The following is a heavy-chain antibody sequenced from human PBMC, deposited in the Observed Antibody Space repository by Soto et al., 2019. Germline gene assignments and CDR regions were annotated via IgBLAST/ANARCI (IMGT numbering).Heavy chain of an antibody. V-gene: IGHV1-18*01. D-gene: IGHD3-10*01. Sequence: ASVKVSCKASGYTFTSYAMHWVRQAPGQRLEWMGWISAYNGNTNYAQKLQGRVTMTTDTSTSTAYMELRSLRSDDTAVYYCARGPSYYYGSGSYYSSYWGQGTLVTVSS. CDR3: ARGPSYYYGSGSYYSSY. J-gene: IGHJ4*02. CDR1: GYTFTSYA. CDR2: ISAYNGNT.